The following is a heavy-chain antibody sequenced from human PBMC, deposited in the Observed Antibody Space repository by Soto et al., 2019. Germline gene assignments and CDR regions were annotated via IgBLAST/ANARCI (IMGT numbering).Heavy chain of an antibody. D-gene: IGHD3-10*01. CDR2: ISSSSSYI. V-gene: IGHV3-21*01. CDR3: ARDLRPKSLTYYYGSGSSSHGMDV. CDR1: GFTFSSYS. Sequence: LRLSCAASGFTFSSYSMNLVRQAPGNCLEWVSSISSSSSYIYYADSVKGRFTISRDNAKNSLYLQMNSLRAEDTAVYYCARDLRPKSLTYYYGSGSSSHGMDVWGQGTTVTVSS. J-gene: IGHJ6*02.